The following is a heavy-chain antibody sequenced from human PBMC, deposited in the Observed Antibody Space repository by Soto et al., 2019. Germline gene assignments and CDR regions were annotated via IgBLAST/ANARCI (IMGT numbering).Heavy chain of an antibody. D-gene: IGHD1-20*01. CDR1: GGSFSGYY. Sequence: PSETLSLTCAVYGGSFSGYYWSWIRQPPGKGLEWIGEINHSGSTNYNPSIKSRVNISVDTSKNQFSIKMSTVTAADTAVYYCARGGRYYYNWRQNNWFDPWGQGTLVTVSS. CDR2: INHSGST. CDR3: ARGGRYYYNWRQNNWFDP. J-gene: IGHJ5*02. V-gene: IGHV4-34*01.